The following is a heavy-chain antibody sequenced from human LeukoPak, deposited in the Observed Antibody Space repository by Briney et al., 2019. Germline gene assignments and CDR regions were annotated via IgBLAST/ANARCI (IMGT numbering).Heavy chain of an antibody. CDR3: ATVATISDFDY. CDR1: GFTFSRYG. J-gene: IGHJ4*02. V-gene: IGHV3-30*03. Sequence: PGRSLRLSCAASGFTFSRYGMHWVRQAPGKGLEWVAVISYDGSNKYYADSVKGRFTISRDNSKNTLYLQMNRLRAEDTAVYYCATVATISDFDYCGQGTLVTVSS. D-gene: IGHD5-12*01. CDR2: ISYDGSNK.